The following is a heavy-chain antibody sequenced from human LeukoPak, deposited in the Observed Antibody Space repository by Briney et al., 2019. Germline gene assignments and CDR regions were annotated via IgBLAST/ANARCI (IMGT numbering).Heavy chain of an antibody. D-gene: IGHD6-6*01. Sequence: GGSLRLSCAASGFTFSDSYMTWVRQAPGKGVEWVAYISGSGHDVNYSDSVKGRFTISRDNAKNSLYLQMSSLRVEDTAVYYCTRDPRHFDSCGQGTLVTVSS. J-gene: IGHJ5*01. CDR2: ISGSGHDV. CDR1: GFTFSDSY. CDR3: TRDPRHFDS. V-gene: IGHV3-11*04.